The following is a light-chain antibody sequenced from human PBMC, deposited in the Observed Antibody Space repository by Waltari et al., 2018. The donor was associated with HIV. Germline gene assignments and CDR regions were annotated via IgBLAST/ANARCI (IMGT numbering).Light chain of an antibody. J-gene: IGLJ2*01. V-gene: IGLV1-47*01. CDR3: AGWDDSLSGHVV. CDR1: CSHIGRNY. CDR2: RSN. Sequence: QSVLSHPPSPSGTPGQRVNIACSGGCSHIGRNYMYWCRKLHGTAPNLLISRSNQRRSGEPGLCSGYKSGTSASLAISGLRSDDEADYYCAGWDDSLSGHVVFGGGTKLTVL.